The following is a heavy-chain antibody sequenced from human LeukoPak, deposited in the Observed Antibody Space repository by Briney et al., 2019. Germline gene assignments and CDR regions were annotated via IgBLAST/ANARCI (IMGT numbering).Heavy chain of an antibody. CDR2: IIPIFGTA. J-gene: IGHJ4*02. V-gene: IGHV1-69*13. Sequence: GASVKVSCKASGGTFSSYAISWVRQAPGQGLEWMGGIIPIFGTANYAQKFQSRVTITADESTSTAYMELSSLRSEDTAVYYCARAGGTYYDILTAGSYFDYWGQGTLVTVSS. CDR3: ARAGGTYYDILTAGSYFDY. CDR1: GGTFSSYA. D-gene: IGHD3-9*01.